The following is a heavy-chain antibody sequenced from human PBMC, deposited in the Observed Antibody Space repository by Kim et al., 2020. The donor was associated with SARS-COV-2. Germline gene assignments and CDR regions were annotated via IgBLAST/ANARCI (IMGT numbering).Heavy chain of an antibody. Sequence: SVKGRFTISRDNSKNTLYLQMNSLRAEDTAVYYCAKGHHYDSSGYFSFDYWGQGTLVTVSS. J-gene: IGHJ4*02. CDR3: AKGHHYDSSGYFSFDY. D-gene: IGHD3-22*01. V-gene: IGHV3-23*01.